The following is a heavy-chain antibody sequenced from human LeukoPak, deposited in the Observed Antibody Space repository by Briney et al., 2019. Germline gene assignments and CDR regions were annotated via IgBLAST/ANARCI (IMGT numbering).Heavy chain of an antibody. V-gene: IGHV3-7*01. J-gene: IGHJ4*02. CDR1: AFTFNSYW. Sequence: GGSLRLSCAASAFTFNSYWMSWVRQAPGKGLEWVANIKEDGSEQYYVDSLKGRFTISRDNAKNSLYLQMNSLRAEDTAVYYCVRDSYSRDLDYLGQGTLVTVSS. D-gene: IGHD3-22*01. CDR2: IKEDGSEQ. CDR3: VRDSYSRDLDY.